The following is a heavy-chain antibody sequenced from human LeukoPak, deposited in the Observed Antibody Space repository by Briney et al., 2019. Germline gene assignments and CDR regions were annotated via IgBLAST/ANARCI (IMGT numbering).Heavy chain of an antibody. Sequence: ASVKVSCKASGYTFTGYYMHWVRQAPGQGLEWMGRINPNSGGTNYAQKFQGRVTMTRDTSISTAYMELSSLRSEDTAVYYCARDFFGVVLYGMDVWGQGTTVTVSS. CDR3: ARDFFGVVLYGMDV. D-gene: IGHD3-3*01. CDR2: INPNSGGT. V-gene: IGHV1-2*06. J-gene: IGHJ6*02. CDR1: GYTFTGYY.